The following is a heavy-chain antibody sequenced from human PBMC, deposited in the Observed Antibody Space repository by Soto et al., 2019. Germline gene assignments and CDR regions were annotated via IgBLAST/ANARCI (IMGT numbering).Heavy chain of an antibody. D-gene: IGHD1-26*01. J-gene: IGHJ3*02. CDR2: ISHDGSYK. CDR1: GFSFTTYV. Sequence: WVSLRLSCAASGFSFTTYVMHWVRQAPGKGLEWVAVISHDGSYKYYGDAVKGRFTISRDTSKNAVYLEMNSLRPEDTAVYYCAKGLLAIVGTTLPRDAFNIWGQGTMVTVSS. V-gene: IGHV3-30*18. CDR3: AKGLLAIVGTTLPRDAFNI.